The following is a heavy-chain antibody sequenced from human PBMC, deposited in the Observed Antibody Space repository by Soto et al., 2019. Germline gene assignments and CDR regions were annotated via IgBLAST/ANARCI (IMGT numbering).Heavy chain of an antibody. D-gene: IGHD6-19*01. V-gene: IGHV3-33*01. CDR2: IWYDGSNK. Sequence: GGSLRLSCAVSGFTFSSYGMHWVRQAPGKGLEWVAVIWYDGSNKYYADSVKGRFTISRDNSKNTLYLQMNSLRAEDTAIYFCVRCTVDTIVTSGWCHYLDPWGQGTLVTVSS. CDR3: VRCTVDTIVTSGWCHYLDP. J-gene: IGHJ5*02. CDR1: GFTFSSYG.